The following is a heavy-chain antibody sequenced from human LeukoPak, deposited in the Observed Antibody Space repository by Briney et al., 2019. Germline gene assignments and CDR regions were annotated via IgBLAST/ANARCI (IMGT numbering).Heavy chain of an antibody. CDR1: GFTFSSYA. CDR3: ARDSHDKSRYYYGMDV. Sequence: GGSLRLSCAASGFTFSSYAMHWVRQAPGKGLEWVVVISYDGSNKYYADSVKGRFTISRDNSKNTLYLQMNSLRAEDTAVYYCARDSHDKSRYYYGMDVWGQGTTVTVSS. V-gene: IGHV3-30-3*01. J-gene: IGHJ6*02. CDR2: ISYDGSNK.